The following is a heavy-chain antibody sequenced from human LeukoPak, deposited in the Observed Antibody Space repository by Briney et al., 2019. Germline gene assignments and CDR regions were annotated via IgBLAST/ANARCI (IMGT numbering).Heavy chain of an antibody. CDR2: IYTSGST. J-gene: IGHJ4*02. D-gene: IGHD2-15*01. V-gene: IGHV4-61*02. CDR1: GGSISSGSYY. Sequence: SETLSLTCTVSGGSISSGSYYWSWIRQPAGKGLERIGRIYTSGSTNYNPSLKSRVTISVDTSKNQFSLKLSSVTAADTAVYYCARSAASPRYFDYWGQGTLVTVSS. CDR3: ARSAASPRYFDY.